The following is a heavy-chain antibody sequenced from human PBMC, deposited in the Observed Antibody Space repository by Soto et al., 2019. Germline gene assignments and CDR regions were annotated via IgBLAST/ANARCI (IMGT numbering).Heavy chain of an antibody. CDR1: GYTFTGCY. D-gene: IGHD3-9*01. CDR2: INPNSGGT. J-gene: IGHJ5*02. Sequence: VASVKVSCKASGYTFTGCYMHWVRQAPGQGLEWMGWINPNSGGTNYAQKFQGWVTMTRDTSISTAYMELSRLRSDDTAVYYCARESRGDFDWLSNRLNWFDPWGQGTLVTVSS. CDR3: ARESRGDFDWLSNRLNWFDP. V-gene: IGHV1-2*04.